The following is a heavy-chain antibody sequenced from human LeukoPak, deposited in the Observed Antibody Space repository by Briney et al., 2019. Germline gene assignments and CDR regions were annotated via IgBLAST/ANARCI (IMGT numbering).Heavy chain of an antibody. J-gene: IGHJ5*02. CDR1: GFTFSSYS. V-gene: IGHV3-21*01. Sequence: GGSLRLSCAASGFTFSSYSLNWVRQAPGKGLEWVSSISSSSSYIYYADSMKGRFTISRDNAKNSLYLQMNSLRAEDTAVYYCARNNWFGEFENWFDPWGQGTLVTVSS. CDR2: ISSSSSYI. D-gene: IGHD3-10*01. CDR3: ARNNWFGEFENWFDP.